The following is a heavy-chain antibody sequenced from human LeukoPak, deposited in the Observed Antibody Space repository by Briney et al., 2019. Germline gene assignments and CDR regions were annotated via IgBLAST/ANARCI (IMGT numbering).Heavy chain of an antibody. Sequence: GGSLRLSCAASGFTFSSFDMHWVRQPPGQGREWVSIIGTASDTYYPHSVQGRFPLSRDNAKNSLYLQMNSLTAGDTAVYYCARGPPRGKYYYMDVWGKGTTVTVSS. J-gene: IGHJ6*03. CDR3: ARGPPRGKYYYMDV. CDR1: GFTFSSFD. D-gene: IGHD1-1*01. V-gene: IGHV3-13*01. CDR2: IGTASDT.